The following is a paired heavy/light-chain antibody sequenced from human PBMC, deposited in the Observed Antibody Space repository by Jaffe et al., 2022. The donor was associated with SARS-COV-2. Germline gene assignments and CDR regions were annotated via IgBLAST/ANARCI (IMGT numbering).Heavy chain of an antibody. CDR2: IWHDGSNE. V-gene: IGHV3-33*01. Sequence: QVQLVESGGGVVQPGRSLRLSCAASGFTFSSYGMHWVRQAPGKGLEWVGVIWHDGSNEYYADSVKGRFTVSRDNSKNTVYLQMNSLRAEDTSVYYCARDWGNGASGAFDMWGQGILVTVSS. D-gene: IGHD3-16*01. J-gene: IGHJ3*02. CDR3: ARDWGNGASGAFDM. CDR1: GFTFSSYG.
Light chain of an antibody. J-gene: IGKJ4*01. CDR2: RAS. V-gene: IGKV1-5*03. CDR1: QSINTW. CDR3: QQYNSYSTGLT. Sequence: DIQMTQSPSTLSASVGDRVTITCRASQSINTWLAWHQQKPGKAPKLLMYRASTLESGVPSRFSGSGSGTEFTLTISSLQPEDFATYYCQQYNSYSTGLTFGGGTKVEIK.